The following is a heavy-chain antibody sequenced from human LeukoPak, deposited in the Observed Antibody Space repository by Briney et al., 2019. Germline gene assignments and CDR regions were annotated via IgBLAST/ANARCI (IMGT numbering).Heavy chain of an antibody. CDR2: IHYSGST. CDR1: GGSISSYY. V-gene: IGHV4-59*01. J-gene: IGHJ6*03. CDR3: ARTTEGYCSGGNCYYYYYYMDV. Sequence: SETLSLTCTVSGGSISSYYWGWIRQPPGKGLEWIGYIHYSGSTSYNPSLKSRVTISVDTSKNQFSLKLRFVTPADTAVFYCARTTEGYCSGGNCYYYYYYMDVWGKGTTVTVSS. D-gene: IGHD2-15*01.